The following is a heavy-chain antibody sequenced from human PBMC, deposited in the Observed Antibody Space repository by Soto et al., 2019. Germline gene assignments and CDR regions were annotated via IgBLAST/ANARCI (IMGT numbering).Heavy chain of an antibody. CDR3: TRDPHYYDSSGYYYVSRYYYYGMDV. J-gene: IGHJ6*02. D-gene: IGHD3-22*01. CDR1: GFTFGDYA. Sequence: GESLKISCTASGFTFGDYAMSWVRQAPGKGLEWVGFIRSKAYGGTTEYAASVKGRFTISRDDSKSIAYLQMNSLKTEDTAVYYCTRDPHYYDSSGYYYVSRYYYYGMDVWGQGTTVTVSS. CDR2: IRSKAYGGTT. V-gene: IGHV3-49*04.